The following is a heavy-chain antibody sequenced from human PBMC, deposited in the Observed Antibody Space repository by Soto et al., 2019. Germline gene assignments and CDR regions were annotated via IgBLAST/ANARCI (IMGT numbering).Heavy chain of an antibody. CDR3: ARGSSGVHCSSTSCYYYYMDV. Sequence: QVQLVQSGAEVKKPGASVKVSCKASGYTFTSYDINWVRQATGQGLEWMGWMNPNSGNTGYAQKFQGRVTMTRNTSISTAYMELSSLRSEGTAVYYCARGSSGVHCSSTSCYYYYMDVWGKGTTVTVSS. CDR1: GYTFTSYD. D-gene: IGHD2-2*01. V-gene: IGHV1-8*01. CDR2: MNPNSGNT. J-gene: IGHJ6*03.